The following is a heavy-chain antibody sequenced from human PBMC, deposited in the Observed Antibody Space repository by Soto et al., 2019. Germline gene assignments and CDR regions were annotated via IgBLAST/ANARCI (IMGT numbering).Heavy chain of an antibody. J-gene: IGHJ3*02. CDR3: ARGNYDVWSATQNDAFDI. CDR2: IIPIFGTA. V-gene: IGHV1-69*01. CDR1: GGTFSSYA. D-gene: IGHD3-3*01. Sequence: QVQLVQSGAEVKKPGSSVKVSCKASGGTFSSYAISWVRQAPGQGLEWMGGIIPIFGTANYAQKFQGRVTITADESTSTAYMELSSLRSEDTAVYYCARGNYDVWSATQNDAFDIWGQGTMVTVSS.